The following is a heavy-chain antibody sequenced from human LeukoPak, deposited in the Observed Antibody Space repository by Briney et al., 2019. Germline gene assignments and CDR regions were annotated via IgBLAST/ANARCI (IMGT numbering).Heavy chain of an antibody. Sequence: GESLKISCQASGYTFAKYWIGWVRQMPGKGLEWMGIIYPGDSDTRYGPSFQGQVTISADKSISTAYLQWSSLKASDTAMYYCARRYYYGSGSYQYYFDYWGQGTLVTVSS. J-gene: IGHJ4*02. CDR1: GYTFAKYW. V-gene: IGHV5-51*01. D-gene: IGHD3-10*01. CDR3: ARRYYYGSGSYQYYFDY. CDR2: IYPGDSDT.